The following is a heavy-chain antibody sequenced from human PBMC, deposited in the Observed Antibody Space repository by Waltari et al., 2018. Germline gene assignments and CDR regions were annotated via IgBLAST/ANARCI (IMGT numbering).Heavy chain of an antibody. CDR2: FDPEYGEA. V-gene: IGHV1-24*01. J-gene: IGHJ4*02. CDR3: ARSLSEDIVPTTGVFFDY. Sequence: QVQLVQSGAEVKKPGASVKVSCRVSGYSLTESALHWVRQAPGKGLDWLGGFDPEYGEAVDAQEFQGRVTITADTSTDTAYMELSSLRVEDTAVYYCARSLSEDIVPTTGVFFDYWGQGSLVTVSS. D-gene: IGHD5-12*01. CDR1: GYSLTESA.